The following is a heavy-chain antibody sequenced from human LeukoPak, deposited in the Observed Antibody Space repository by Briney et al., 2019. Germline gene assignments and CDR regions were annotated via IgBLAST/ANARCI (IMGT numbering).Heavy chain of an antibody. D-gene: IGHD3-10*01. CDR1: GLTFSTYG. CDR3: ARAKPKNMVRGLIMRRESRYYFDY. V-gene: IGHV3-23*01. J-gene: IGHJ4*02. Sequence: PGGSLRLSCAASGLTFSTYGVNWVRQAPGKGLEWVAAISGHGYSTYYADSVKGRFTISRDNSKSTLYIQMNSLRAEDTAVYYCARAKPKNMVRGLIMRRESRYYFDYWGQGTLVTASS. CDR2: ISGHGYST.